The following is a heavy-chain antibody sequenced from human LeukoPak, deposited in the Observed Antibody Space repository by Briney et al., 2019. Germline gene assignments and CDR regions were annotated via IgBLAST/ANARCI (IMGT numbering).Heavy chain of an antibody. J-gene: IGHJ4*02. V-gene: IGHV4-39*01. CDR2: IYYTGNT. CDR1: GGSISSSNYY. Sequence: SETLSLTCTVSGGSISSSNYYWGWIRQPPGKGLEWIGTIYYTGNTYYNPSLKSRVTISVDTSKNQFSLKLSSLTGPATAVYYCARVPLRFLEPFDYWGQGILVTVSS. CDR3: ARVPLRFLEPFDY. D-gene: IGHD3-3*01.